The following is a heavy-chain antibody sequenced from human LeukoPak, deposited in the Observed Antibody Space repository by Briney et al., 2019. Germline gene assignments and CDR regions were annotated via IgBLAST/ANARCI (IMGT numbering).Heavy chain of an antibody. CDR1: GYTFTGYY. V-gene: IGHV1-2*02. J-gene: IGHJ6*02. D-gene: IGHD2-2*01. CDR3: ASAIGYCSSTSCYEGYCSGGSCGAYYYYGMDV. CDR2: INPNSGGT. Sequence: GASVKVSCKASGYTFTGYYMHWVRQAPGQGLEWMGWINPNSGGTNYAQKFQGRVTMTRDTSISAAYMELSRLRSDDTAVYYCASAIGYCSSTSCYEGYCSGGSCGAYYYYGMDVWGQGTMVTVSS.